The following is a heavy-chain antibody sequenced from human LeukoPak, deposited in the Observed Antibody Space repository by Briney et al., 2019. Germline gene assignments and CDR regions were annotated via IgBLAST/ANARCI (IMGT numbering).Heavy chain of an antibody. D-gene: IGHD2-21*01. V-gene: IGHV3-23*01. CDR1: GFTFRNYA. CDR2: ISASGGST. CDR3: AKSIIDS. Sequence: GGSLRLSCAASGFTFRNYAMSWVRQAPGKGLEWVSTISASGGSTYYADSVKGRFTISRDNSKNTLYLQMNSLRAEDTAVFYCAKSIIDSWAQGALVTVSS. J-gene: IGHJ4*02.